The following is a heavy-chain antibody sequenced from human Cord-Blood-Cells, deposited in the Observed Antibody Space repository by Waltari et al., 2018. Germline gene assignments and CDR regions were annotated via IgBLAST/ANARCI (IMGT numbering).Heavy chain of an antibody. J-gene: IGHJ4*02. CDR2: IYYSGST. D-gene: IGHD3-10*01. V-gene: IGHV4-59*08. CDR3: ARLDYGSGSYYIDY. CDR1: GGSISSYY. Sequence: QVQLQESGPGLVKPSETLSLTCTVSGGSISSYYWSWIRQPPGKGLEWIGYIYYSGSTNNNPSLKSRVTISVDTSKNQFSLKLSSVTAADTAVYYCARLDYGSGSYYIDYWGQGTLVTVSS.